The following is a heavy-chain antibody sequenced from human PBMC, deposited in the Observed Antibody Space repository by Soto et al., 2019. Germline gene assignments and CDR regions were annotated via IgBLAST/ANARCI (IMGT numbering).Heavy chain of an antibody. Sequence: GGSLRLSCAASGFTFSNYGMHWVRQTPGKGLEWVALILYDGSNKYYADSVKGRFTISRDNSKNTLYLQVSSLRAEDTAVYYCAKSRDAYNFYFYYGMDVWGQGTSVTVSS. J-gene: IGHJ6*02. CDR1: GFTFSNYG. D-gene: IGHD1-1*01. V-gene: IGHV3-30*18. CDR3: AKSRDAYNFYFYYGMDV. CDR2: ILYDGSNK.